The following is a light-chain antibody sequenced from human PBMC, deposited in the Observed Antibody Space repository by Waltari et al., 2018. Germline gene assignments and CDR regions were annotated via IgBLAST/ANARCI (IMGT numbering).Light chain of an antibody. CDR3: QQYGSSPTT. Sequence: EIVLTQSPDTLSLSPGERATLSCCATQSVRNYYFAWYQQKPGQAPRLLIYAASTRAAGIPDRFSARGSGTDFTLTISRLEPEDVAVYYCQQYGSSPTTFGQGTKLEI. CDR2: AAS. V-gene: IGKV3-20*01. CDR1: QSVRNYY. J-gene: IGKJ2*01.